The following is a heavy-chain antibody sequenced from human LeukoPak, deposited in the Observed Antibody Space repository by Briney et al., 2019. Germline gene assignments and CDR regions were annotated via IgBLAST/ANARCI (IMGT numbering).Heavy chain of an antibody. V-gene: IGHV3-48*03. J-gene: IGHJ4*02. CDR3: ARAGFQSHVGFDY. CDR1: GFTFSDYS. CDR2: ISSIGATI. Sequence: PGGSLRLSCAASGFTFSDYSMNWVRQATGKGLEWVSYISSIGATIYYADSVKGRFTISRDNAKNSLYLQMNSLRAEDTAVYYCARAGFQSHVGFDYWGQGTLVTVSS. D-gene: IGHD2-15*01.